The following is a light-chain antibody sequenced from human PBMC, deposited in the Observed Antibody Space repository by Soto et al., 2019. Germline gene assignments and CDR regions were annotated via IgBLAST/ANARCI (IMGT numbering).Light chain of an antibody. CDR3: QQYIKWPIT. CDR2: GAS. CDR1: QSVSNN. V-gene: IGKV3D-15*01. J-gene: IGKJ5*01. Sequence: EVVLTQSPGTLSLSPGERATLSCRASQSVSNNYLAWYQQKPGQAPRLLIYGASNRATGIPARFSGSGSGTEFTLTVSSLQSEDFAVYYCQQYIKWPITFGQGTRLAIK.